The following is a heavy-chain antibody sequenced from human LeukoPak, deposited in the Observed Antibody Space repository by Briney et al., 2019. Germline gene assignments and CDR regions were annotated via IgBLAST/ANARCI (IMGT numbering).Heavy chain of an antibody. J-gene: IGHJ4*02. CDR2: NIPIFGTA. Sequence: SVKVSCKASGGTFSSYAISWVRQAPGQGLEWMGGNIPIFGTANYAQKFQGRVTITADESTSTAYMELSSLRSEDTAVYYCARGAKRDGYNFDYWGQGTLVTVSS. CDR3: ARGAKRDGYNFDY. D-gene: IGHD5-24*01. CDR1: GGTFSSYA. V-gene: IGHV1-69*13.